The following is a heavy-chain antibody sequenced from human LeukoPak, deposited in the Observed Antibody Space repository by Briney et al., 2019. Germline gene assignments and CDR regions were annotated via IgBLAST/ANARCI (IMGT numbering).Heavy chain of an antibody. CDR2: IYYSAST. CDR3: ARQTRFLEWLPTKWYDP. CDR1: GGSISSSSCY. J-gene: IGHJ5*02. D-gene: IGHD3-3*01. V-gene: IGHV4-39*01. Sequence: SETLSLTCTVSGGSISSSSCYWGWIRQPPGKGLEWIGSIYYSASTYYNPSLKSRVTIFVDTSKNQFSLKLSSVTAADTAVYYCARQTRFLEWLPTKWYDPWGRGTLVTVSS.